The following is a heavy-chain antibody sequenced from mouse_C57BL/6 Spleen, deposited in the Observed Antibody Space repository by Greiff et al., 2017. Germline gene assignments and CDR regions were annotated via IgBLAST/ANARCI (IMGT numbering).Heavy chain of an antibody. CDR2: IHPSDSDT. Sequence: QVQLQQPGAELVKPGASVKVSCKASGYTFTSYWMHWVKQRPGQGLEWIGRIHPSDSDTNYNQKFKGKATLTVDKSSSTAYMQLSSLTSEDSAVYYCAPQVITTVVGEGFAYWGQGTLVTVSA. J-gene: IGHJ3*01. CDR1: GYTFTSYW. V-gene: IGHV1-74*01. CDR3: APQVITTVVGEGFAY. D-gene: IGHD1-1*01.